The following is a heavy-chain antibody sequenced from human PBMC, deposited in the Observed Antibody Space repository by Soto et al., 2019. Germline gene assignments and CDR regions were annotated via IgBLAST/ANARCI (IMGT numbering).Heavy chain of an antibody. J-gene: IGHJ4*02. D-gene: IGHD2-21*02. CDR2: INAGNGNT. Sequence: ASVKVSCKASGYTFTSYGISWVRQAPGQGLEWMGWINAGNGNTKYSQKFQGRVTITRDTSASTAYMELSSLRSEDTAVYYCARSIVVVTAADYWGQGTLVTAPQ. CDR1: GYTFTSYG. CDR3: ARSIVVVTAADY. V-gene: IGHV1-3*01.